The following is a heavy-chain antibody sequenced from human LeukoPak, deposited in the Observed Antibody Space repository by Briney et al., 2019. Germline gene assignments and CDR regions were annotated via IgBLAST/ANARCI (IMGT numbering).Heavy chain of an antibody. V-gene: IGHV3-33*01. D-gene: IGHD1-14*01. Sequence: GRSLRLSCAASGFTFSSYDMHWVRQAPGKGLEWVAVIWADGSNKYHADSVKGRFTISGDNSKNTLYLQMNTLRAEDTAVYYCARNRKVDYFDYWGQGTLVTVSS. CDR3: ARNRKVDYFDY. CDR2: IWADGSNK. J-gene: IGHJ4*02. CDR1: GFTFSSYD.